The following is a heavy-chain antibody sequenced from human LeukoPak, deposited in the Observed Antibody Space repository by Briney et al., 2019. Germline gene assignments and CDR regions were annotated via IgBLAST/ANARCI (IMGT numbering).Heavy chain of an antibody. D-gene: IGHD1-26*01. V-gene: IGHV3-33*08. CDR3: ARRGVLLRTKYYYYGMDV. CDR1: GFTFSSYA. CDR2: IWYDGSNK. Sequence: GGSLRLSCAASGFTFSSYAMSWVRQAPGKGLEWVAVIWYDGSNKYYADSVKGRFTISRDNSKNTLYLQMNSLRAEDTAVYYCARRGVLLRTKYYYYGMDVWGQGTAVTVSS. J-gene: IGHJ6*02.